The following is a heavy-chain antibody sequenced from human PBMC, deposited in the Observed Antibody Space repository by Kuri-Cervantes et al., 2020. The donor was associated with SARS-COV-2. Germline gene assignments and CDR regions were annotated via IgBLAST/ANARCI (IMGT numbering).Heavy chain of an antibody. V-gene: IGHV4-59*01. J-gene: IGHJ4*02. CDR3: ARVDGYNKNFDY. CDR1: GGSISDYN. CDR2: ISYSGST. D-gene: IGHD5-24*01. Sequence: SETLSLTCTVSGGSISDYNWNWIRQPPGKGLEWIGYISYSGSTLYIPSLKSRVTISIDTSKNQFSLKLSSVTAADTAVYYCARVDGYNKNFDYWGQGTLVTVSS.